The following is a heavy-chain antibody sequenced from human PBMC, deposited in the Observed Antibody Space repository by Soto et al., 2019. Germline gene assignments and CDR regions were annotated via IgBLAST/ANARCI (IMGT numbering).Heavy chain of an antibody. CDR2: ISAYNGNT. J-gene: IGHJ6*02. Sequence: QVQLVQSGAEVKKPGASVKVSCKASGYTFTSYGISWVRQAPGQGLEWMGWISAYNGNTNYAQKLQGRVTMTTDTSTSTAYMALRSLRSEHTDVYYCARDRGAYGMDVWGQGTTVTVSS. CDR1: GYTFTSYG. V-gene: IGHV1-18*01. CDR3: ARDRGAYGMDV.